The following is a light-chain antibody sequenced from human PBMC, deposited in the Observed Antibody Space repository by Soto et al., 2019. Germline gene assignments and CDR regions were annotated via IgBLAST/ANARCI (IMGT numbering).Light chain of an antibody. CDR3: QQYNDWPPYT. Sequence: EIVMTQSPATLSVSPGERATLSCRASQSVNSNLAWYQQKPGQAPRLLIYGASTRATGIPARFSGSGSGTEFTLTISSLQSGDFAVYYCQQYNDWPPYTFGQGTKVDIK. CDR2: GAS. V-gene: IGKV3-15*01. CDR1: QSVNSN. J-gene: IGKJ2*01.